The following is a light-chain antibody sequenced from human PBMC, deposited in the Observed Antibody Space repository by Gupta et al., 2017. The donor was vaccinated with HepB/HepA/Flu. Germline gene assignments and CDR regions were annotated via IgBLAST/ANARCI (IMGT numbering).Light chain of an antibody. Sequence: DIVMTQSPLSLPVTPGEPASISCRSSQSLLHSNGYNYVDWYLQKPGQSPHLLIYLGSNRASGVPDRFSGSGSGTDFTLKISRVEAEDVGVYYCRQTLQSRWTFGQWTKVEIK. J-gene: IGKJ1*01. CDR2: LGS. CDR1: QSLLHSNGYNY. CDR3: RQTLQSRWT. V-gene: IGKV2-28*01.